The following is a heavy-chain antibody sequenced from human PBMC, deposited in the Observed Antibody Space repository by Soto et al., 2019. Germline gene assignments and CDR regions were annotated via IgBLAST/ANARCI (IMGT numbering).Heavy chain of an antibody. Sequence: QITLKESGPTLVKPTQTLTLTCIFSGFSLKTSGVGVGWIXXXXXXXXEWLGFIYWNDDKRYSPSLKSRLTITKDTSKNQVVLTMTNMDPVDTATYYCAKSGSSGWYGWFDPWGQGTLVTVSS. V-gene: IGHV2-5*01. D-gene: IGHD6-19*01. J-gene: IGHJ5*02. CDR1: GFSLKTSGVG. CDR3: AKSGSSGWYGWFDP. CDR2: IYWNDDK.